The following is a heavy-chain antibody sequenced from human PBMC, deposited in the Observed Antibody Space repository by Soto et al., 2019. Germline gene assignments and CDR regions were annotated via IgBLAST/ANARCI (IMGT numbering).Heavy chain of an antibody. J-gene: IGHJ5*02. Sequence: EVQLVESGGGLVQPGGSLRLSCAASGFTVSSNYMSWVRQAPGKGLEWVSVIYSGGSTYYADSVKGRFTISRDNSKNTLYLQMNSLRAEDTAVYYCARAPSRIAAAGSGWLDPWGQGNLVTVSS. CDR1: GFTVSSNY. D-gene: IGHD6-13*01. V-gene: IGHV3-66*01. CDR2: IYSGGST. CDR3: ARAPSRIAAAGSGWLDP.